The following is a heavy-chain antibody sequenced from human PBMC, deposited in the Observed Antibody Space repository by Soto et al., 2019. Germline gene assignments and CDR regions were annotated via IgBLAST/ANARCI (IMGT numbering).Heavy chain of an antibody. J-gene: IGHJ3*02. Sequence: EVQLVESGGGLVKPGGSLRLSCAASGFTFSNDWMSWVRQAPGKGLEWVGRIKSKTDGGTTDYAAHVKGRFTISRDDSKNTLYLQMNSLKTKDTAVDYCTTCRWGYDFGYYDAFDIWGKGTLVTVSS. D-gene: IGHD4-17*01. CDR3: TTCRWGYDFGYYDAFDI. V-gene: IGHV3-15*01. CDR2: IKSKTDGGTT. CDR1: GFTFSNDW.